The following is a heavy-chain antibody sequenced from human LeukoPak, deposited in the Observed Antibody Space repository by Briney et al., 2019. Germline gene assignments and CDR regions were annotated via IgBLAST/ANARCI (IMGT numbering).Heavy chain of an antibody. Sequence: ASVKVSCKASGCTFTGYYMHWVRQAPGQGLEWMGWINPNSGGTNYAQKFQGRVTMTRDTSISTAYMELSRLRSDDTAVYYCARLYGDYEMGRAKTLYYFDYWGQGTLVTVSS. J-gene: IGHJ4*02. V-gene: IGHV1-2*02. CDR1: GCTFTGYY. CDR2: INPNSGGT. D-gene: IGHD4-17*01. CDR3: ARLYGDYEMGRAKTLYYFDY.